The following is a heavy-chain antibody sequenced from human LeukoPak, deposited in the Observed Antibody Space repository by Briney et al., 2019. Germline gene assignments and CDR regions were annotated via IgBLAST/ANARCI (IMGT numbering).Heavy chain of an antibody. CDR3: ARQRGIAAAGSRFDY. CDR1: GYSISSGYY. J-gene: IGHJ4*02. CDR2: IYHSGST. V-gene: IGHV4-38-2*01. Sequence: SETLSLTSAVSGYSISSGYYCGWIRQPPGKGLEWIGSIYHSGSTYYNPSLKSRVTISVDTSKNQFSLKLSSVTAADTAVYYCARQRGIAAAGSRFDYWGQGTLVTVSS. D-gene: IGHD6-13*01.